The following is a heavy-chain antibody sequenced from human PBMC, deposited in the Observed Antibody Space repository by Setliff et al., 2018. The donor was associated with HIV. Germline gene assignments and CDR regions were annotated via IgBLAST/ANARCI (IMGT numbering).Heavy chain of an antibody. J-gene: IGHJ4*02. D-gene: IGHD2-2*01. V-gene: IGHV4-34*01. CDR3: VTSSSWSSRLNF. CDR1: GDSITTNY. CDR2: TSHSGKT. Sequence: SETLSLTCTVSGDSITTNYWSWIRQPPGQGLEWIGETSHSGKTNYNPSLKSRVTISVDTSKNQFSLKLTSVTAADTAVYYCVTSSSWSSRLNFWGPGMLVTVSS.